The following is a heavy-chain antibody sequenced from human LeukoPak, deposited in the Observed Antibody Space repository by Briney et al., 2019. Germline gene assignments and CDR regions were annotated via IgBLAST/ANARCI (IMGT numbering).Heavy chain of an antibody. J-gene: IGHJ4*02. Sequence: SSETLSLTCTVSGGSISSYYWSWIRQPPGKGLEWIGYIYYSGNTNYNPSLKSRVTISVDTSKNQFSLKLSSVTAADTGVYYCARERKNDYGDYYFDYWGQGTLVTVSS. CDR1: GGSISSYY. D-gene: IGHD4-17*01. CDR2: IYYSGNT. CDR3: ARERKNDYGDYYFDY. V-gene: IGHV4-59*12.